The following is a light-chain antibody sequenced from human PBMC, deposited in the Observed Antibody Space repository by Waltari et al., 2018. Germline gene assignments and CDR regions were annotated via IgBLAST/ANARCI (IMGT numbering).Light chain of an antibody. V-gene: IGLV2-8*01. J-gene: IGLJ1*01. Sequence: QSALTQPPSASGSLGQSVTISCTGTSSDVGGSNYVSWYHQHPGKAPKLMIYDVTKRPSGVPDRFSGSKSGNTASLTVSGLQAEDEADYYCSSYAGSNKVFGTGTKVTVL. CDR2: DVT. CDR1: SSDVGGSNY. CDR3: SSYAGSNKV.